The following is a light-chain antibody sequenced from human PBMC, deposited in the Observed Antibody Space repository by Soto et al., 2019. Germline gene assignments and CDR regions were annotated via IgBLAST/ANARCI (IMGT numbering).Light chain of an antibody. CDR2: GAS. CDR1: QSVSISY. J-gene: IGKJ1*01. CDR3: QQYGRK. Sequence: EIVLTQSPGTLSFSPGEIATLSCRSSQSVSISYLCWYQQKPGQAHRLLIYGASSRATGIPDRFSGSGYGTDFTLTISRLEPEDFAVYYCQQYGRKFGQGTKVDIK. V-gene: IGKV3-20*01.